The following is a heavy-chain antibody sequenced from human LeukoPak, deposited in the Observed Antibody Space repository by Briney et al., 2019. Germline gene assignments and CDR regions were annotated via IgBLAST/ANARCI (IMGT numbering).Heavy chain of an antibody. CDR1: GFTFSSYA. CDR2: ISYDGSNK. D-gene: IGHD3-3*01. Sequence: HPGGSLRLSCAASGFTFSSYAMHWVRQAPGKGLEWVAVISYDGSNKYYADSVKGRFTISRDNSKNTLYLQMNSLRAEDTAVYYCAKDPSPQDEMTYGFWSGYQDYWGQGTLVTVSS. V-gene: IGHV3-30*04. CDR3: AKDPSPQDEMTYGFWSGYQDY. J-gene: IGHJ4*02.